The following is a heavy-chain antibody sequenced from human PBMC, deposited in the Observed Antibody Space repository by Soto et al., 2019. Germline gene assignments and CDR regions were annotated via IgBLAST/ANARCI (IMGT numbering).Heavy chain of an antibody. V-gene: IGHV4-31*03. D-gene: IGHD1-26*01. J-gene: IGHJ4*02. Sequence: SETLSLTCTVSGGSISSGGYYWSWIRQHPGKGLEWIGYIYHSGSTYYNPSLKSRVTISVDTSKNQFSLKLSSVTAADTAVYYCARMGATTDFDYWGQGTLVTVSS. CDR2: IYHSGST. CDR3: ARMGATTDFDY. CDR1: GGSISSGGYY.